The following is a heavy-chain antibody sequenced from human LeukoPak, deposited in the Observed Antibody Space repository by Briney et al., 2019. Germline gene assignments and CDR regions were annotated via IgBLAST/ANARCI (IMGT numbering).Heavy chain of an antibody. D-gene: IGHD2-2*01. CDR1: GDSVSSNSVT. CDR3: ARRLTQYDCFDP. J-gene: IGHJ5*02. V-gene: IGHV6-1*01. Sequence: QTLSLTCAISGDSVSSNSVTWNWIRQSPSRGLEWPGRTYYRSTWYNDYAVSVRGRITVNPDTSKNQFSLHLNSVTPEDTAVYYCARRLTQYDCFDPWGQGILVTVSS. CDR2: TYYRSTWYN.